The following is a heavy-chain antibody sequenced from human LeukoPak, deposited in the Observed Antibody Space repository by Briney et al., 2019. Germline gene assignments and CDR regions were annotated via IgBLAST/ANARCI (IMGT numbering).Heavy chain of an antibody. CDR1: GFTFSRYS. J-gene: IGHJ4*02. CDR3: AREFEGSASGAGY. D-gene: IGHD3-16*01. CDR2: MSVSSGLI. V-gene: IGHV3-21*01. Sequence: GGSLRLSCAASGFTFSRYSMNWVRQAPGKGLEWVSSMSVSSGLIYYADSVKGRFNVSRDNAKNSLYLQMNSLRADDTAVYYCAREFEGSASGAGYWGRGTLVTVSS.